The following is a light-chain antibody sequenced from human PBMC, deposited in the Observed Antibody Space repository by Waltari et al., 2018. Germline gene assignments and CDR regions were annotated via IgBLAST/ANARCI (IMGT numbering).Light chain of an antibody. Sequence: SCRASQSIGRYLGWYQQKPGQAPRLLIYAASSRATGIPDRFSGSGSGTDFTLTISGLEPEDFAVYYCQNHERLPATFGQGTKVEIK. CDR1: QSIGRY. CDR3: QNHERLPAT. CDR2: AAS. J-gene: IGKJ1*01. V-gene: IGKV3-20*01.